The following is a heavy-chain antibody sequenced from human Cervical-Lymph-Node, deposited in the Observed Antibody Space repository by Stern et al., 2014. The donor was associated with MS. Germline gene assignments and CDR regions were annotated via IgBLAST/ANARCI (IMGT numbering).Heavy chain of an antibody. CDR1: GYSFSTYW. CDR2: IYPGDSDT. Sequence: EVQLVQSGAEVKKPGESLKISCQGSGYSFSTYWIGWVRQMPGKGLEWMGIIYPGDSDTRYSPSFQGQVTISADKSSSTAYLQWNNLKASDTAIYYCARQRYFDYWGQGTLVTVSS. J-gene: IGHJ4*02. CDR3: ARQRYFDY. V-gene: IGHV5-51*01.